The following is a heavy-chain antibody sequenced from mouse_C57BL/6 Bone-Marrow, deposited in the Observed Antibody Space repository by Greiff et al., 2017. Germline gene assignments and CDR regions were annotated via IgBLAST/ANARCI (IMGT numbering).Heavy chain of an antibody. CDR2: IRSKSNNYAK. V-gene: IGHV10-1*01. CDR3: VRYDPFAY. J-gene: IGHJ3*01. CDR1: GFSFNTYT. D-gene: IGHD2-3*01. Sequence: EVKLMESGGGLVQPTGSLKLSCAASGFSFNTYTMNWVRQAPGKGLEWVARIRSKSNNYAKYYADSVKDRFTISRDDSASMLYLQMNNLKSEDTAMHYCVRYDPFAYWGQGTLVTVSA.